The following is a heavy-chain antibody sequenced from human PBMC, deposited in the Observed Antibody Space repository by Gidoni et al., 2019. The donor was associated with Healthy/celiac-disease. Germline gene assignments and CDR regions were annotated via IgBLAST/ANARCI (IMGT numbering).Heavy chain of an antibody. J-gene: IGHJ4*02. CDR2: ISSSSSTI. V-gene: IGHV3-48*01. D-gene: IGHD1-26*01. CDR1: GFTFSSYS. CDR3: ARRQLSGSYPIDY. Sequence: EVQLVESGGGLVQPGGSLRLSCAASGFTFSSYSMNWVRQAPGKGLEWVSYISSSSSTIYYADSVKGRFTISRDNAKNSLYLQMNSLRAEDTAVYYCARRQLSGSYPIDYWGQGTLVTVSS.